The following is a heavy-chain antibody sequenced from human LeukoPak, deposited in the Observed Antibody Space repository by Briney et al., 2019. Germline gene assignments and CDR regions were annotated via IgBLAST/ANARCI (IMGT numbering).Heavy chain of an antibody. CDR3: ARDPHYDFWSAPMVFDI. J-gene: IGHJ3*02. V-gene: IGHV3-11*04. Sequence: GGSLRLSCAVSGFIFSDYYMSWIRQAPGKGLEWVSYISSSGRPIYHADSVKGRFTISRDNAKNSLYLLMNSLRVEDTAVYYCARDPHYDFWSAPMVFDIWGQETMVTVSS. CDR2: ISSSGRPI. D-gene: IGHD3-3*01. CDR1: GFIFSDYY.